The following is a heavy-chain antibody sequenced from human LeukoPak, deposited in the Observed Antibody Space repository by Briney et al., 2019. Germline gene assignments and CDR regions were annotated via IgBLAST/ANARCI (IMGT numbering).Heavy chain of an antibody. V-gene: IGHV3-33*01. Sequence: GRSLRLSCAASGITFSSYSMHWVRQAPGKGLEWVAVIWYDGSDKYSVASVKGRFTIYRDNSKNTLYLQMNSLRAEDTAFYYCARESRDAFDIWGQGTMVTASS. CDR2: IWYDGSDK. CDR1: GITFSSYS. CDR3: ARESRDAFDI. J-gene: IGHJ3*02.